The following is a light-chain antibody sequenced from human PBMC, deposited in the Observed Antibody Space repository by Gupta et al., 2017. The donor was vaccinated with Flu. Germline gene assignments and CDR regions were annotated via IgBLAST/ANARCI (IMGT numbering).Light chain of an antibody. J-gene: IGLJ3*02. CDR2: TNN. Sequence: VTISCSGSSSNIGSNTVNWYQQLPRTAPKLLIYTNNQRPTGVPDRFSGSKSDTSASLAISGRQSEDEADYYCASWDDSLNGGVFGGGTKLTVL. CDR3: ASWDDSLNGGV. CDR1: SSNIGSNT. V-gene: IGLV1-44*01.